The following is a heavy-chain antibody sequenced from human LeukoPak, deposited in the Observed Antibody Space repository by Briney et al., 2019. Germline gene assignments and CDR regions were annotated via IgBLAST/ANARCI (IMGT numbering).Heavy chain of an antibody. V-gene: IGHV4-39*01. CDR2: IYYSGST. CDR3: ARYYDFWRTAGYYYMDV. CDR1: GGSISSSGYY. D-gene: IGHD3-3*01. J-gene: IGHJ6*03. Sequence: SETLSLTCTVSGGSISSSGYYWGWIRQPPGKGLEWIGSIYYSGSTYYNPSLKSRVTISVDTSKNQFSLKLSSVTAADTAVYYCARYYDFWRTAGYYYMDVWGKGTTVTVSS.